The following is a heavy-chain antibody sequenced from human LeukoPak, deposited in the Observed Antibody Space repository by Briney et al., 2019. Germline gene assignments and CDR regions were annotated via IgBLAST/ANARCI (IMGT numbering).Heavy chain of an antibody. Sequence: PGGSLRLSCAASGFTFDDYAMHWVRQAPGKGLEWVSLISGDGGSTYYADSVKGRFTISRDNSKNSLYLQMNSLRTEDTALYYCAKHLGLWFGDPKGFDYWGQGTLVTVSS. D-gene: IGHD3-10*01. J-gene: IGHJ4*02. CDR1: GFTFDDYA. CDR2: ISGDGGST. V-gene: IGHV3-43*02. CDR3: AKHLGLWFGDPKGFDY.